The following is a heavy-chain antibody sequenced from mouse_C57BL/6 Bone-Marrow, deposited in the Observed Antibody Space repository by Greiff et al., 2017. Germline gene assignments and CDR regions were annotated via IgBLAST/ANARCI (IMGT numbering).Heavy chain of an antibody. CDR2: IDPSDSYT. CDR1: GYTFTSYW. V-gene: IGHV1-50*01. CDR3: AVYYGNYAFDY. J-gene: IGHJ2*01. D-gene: IGHD2-1*01. Sequence: QVQLQQPGAELVKPGASVKLSCKASGYTFTSYWMQWVKQRPGQGLEWIGEIDPSDSYTNYNQKFKGKATLTVDTSSSTAYMQLSSLTSEDSAVYYCAVYYGNYAFDYWGQGTTRTVAS.